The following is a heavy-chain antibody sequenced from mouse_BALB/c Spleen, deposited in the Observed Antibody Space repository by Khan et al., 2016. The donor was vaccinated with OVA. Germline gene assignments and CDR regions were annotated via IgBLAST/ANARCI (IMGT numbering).Heavy chain of an antibody. Sequence: EVKLVESGGDLMKPGGSLKLSCAASGFTFSAYSMSWVRQTPDKNLEWVATVSSGGDYTYYPDSVKGRFTISRDNAKNTLYLQMSSLKSEDTAMYYCARHLTGSFAYWGQGTLVTVSA. CDR1: GFTFSAYS. V-gene: IGHV5-6*01. CDR3: ARHLTGSFAY. D-gene: IGHD4-1*01. J-gene: IGHJ3*01. CDR2: VSSGGDYT.